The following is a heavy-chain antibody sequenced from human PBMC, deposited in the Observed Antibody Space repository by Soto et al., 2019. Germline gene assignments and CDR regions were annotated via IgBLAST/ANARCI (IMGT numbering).Heavy chain of an antibody. D-gene: IGHD6-19*01. J-gene: IGHJ4*02. CDR1: GFTLSSYG. Sequence: QVQLVESGGGVVQPGRSLRLSCAASGFTLSSYGMHWVRQAPGKGLEWVAVISYDGSNKYYADSVKGRFTISRDNSKNTLYLQMNSLRAEDTAVYYCSGGYYFDYWGQGTLVTVSS. V-gene: IGHV3-30*03. CDR3: SGGYYFDY. CDR2: ISYDGSNK.